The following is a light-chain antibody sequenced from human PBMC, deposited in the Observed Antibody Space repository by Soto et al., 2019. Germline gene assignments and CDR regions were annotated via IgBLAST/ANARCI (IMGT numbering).Light chain of an antibody. CDR2: ATS. CDR3: QHYNSYSEA. J-gene: IGKJ1*01. Sequence: DIQMTQSPSTLSASVGDTVTVTCRASQSVSGWLAWYQQKPGEAPKLLIYATSTFQSGVPSRFSGSGSGTEFTLTISSLQPDDFATYYCQHYNSYSEAFGQGTKVDI. V-gene: IGKV1-5*01. CDR1: QSVSGW.